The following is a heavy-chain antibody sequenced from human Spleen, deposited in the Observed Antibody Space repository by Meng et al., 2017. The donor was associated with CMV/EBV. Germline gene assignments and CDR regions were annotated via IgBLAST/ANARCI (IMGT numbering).Heavy chain of an antibody. D-gene: IGHD2-2*01. CDR3: ARGVVPAPEA. V-gene: IGHV4-30-4*08. Sequence: QVQLQQWGAGLLKPSETLSLTCTVSGGSISSGDYYWSWIRQPPGKGLEWIGYIYYSGSTYYNPSLKSRVTISVDTSKNQFSLKLSSVTAADTAVYYCARGVVPAPEAWGQGTLVTVSS. J-gene: IGHJ5*02. CDR2: IYYSGST. CDR1: GGSISSGDYY.